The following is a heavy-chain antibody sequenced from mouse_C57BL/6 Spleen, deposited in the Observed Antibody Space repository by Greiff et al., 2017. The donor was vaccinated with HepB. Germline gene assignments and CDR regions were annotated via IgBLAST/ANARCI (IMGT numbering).Heavy chain of an antibody. CDR2: IRLKSDNYAT. Sequence: DVQLQESGGGLVQPGGSMKLSCVASGFTFSNYWMNWVRQSPEKGLEWVAQIRLKSDNYATHYAESVKGRFTISRDDSKSSVYLQMNNLRAEDTGIYYCTGDDYDGYYFDYWGQGTTLTVSS. V-gene: IGHV6-3*01. D-gene: IGHD2-4*01. CDR3: TGDDYDGYYFDY. CDR1: GFTFSNYW. J-gene: IGHJ2*01.